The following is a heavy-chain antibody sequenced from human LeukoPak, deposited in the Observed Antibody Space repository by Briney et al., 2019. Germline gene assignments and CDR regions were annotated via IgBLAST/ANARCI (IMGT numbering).Heavy chain of an antibody. J-gene: IGHJ5*02. D-gene: IGHD7-27*01. CDR3: ARHLSGANFNWFDP. V-gene: IGHV5-51*01. CDR2: IFPGDSET. Sequence: GESLKISCKGSGYSFTSYWIAWVRQMPGKGLEWMGIIFPGDSETRYSPSSQGQVTISADKSISTAYLQWSSLKASDTAIYYCARHLSGANFNWFDPWGQGTLVTVSS. CDR1: GYSFTSYW.